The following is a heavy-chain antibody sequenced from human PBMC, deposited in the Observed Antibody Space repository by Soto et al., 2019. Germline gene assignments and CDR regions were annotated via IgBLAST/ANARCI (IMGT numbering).Heavy chain of an antibody. D-gene: IGHD3-3*01. Sequence: TVSGGSVSSGSYYWSWIRQPPGKGLEWIGYIYYSGSTNYNPSLKSRVTISVDTSKNQFSLKLSSVTAADTAVYYCASASYYDFWSGYSMYYFDYWGQGTLVTVSS. CDR3: ASASYYDFWSGYSMYYFDY. J-gene: IGHJ4*02. CDR1: GGSVSSGSYY. CDR2: IYYSGST. V-gene: IGHV4-61*01.